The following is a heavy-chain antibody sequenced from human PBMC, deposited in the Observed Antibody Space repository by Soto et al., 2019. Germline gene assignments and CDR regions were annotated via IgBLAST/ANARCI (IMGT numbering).Heavy chain of an antibody. J-gene: IGHJ4*02. CDR3: ARTKCSGGSCYSWSLDY. V-gene: IGHV4-31*03. D-gene: IGHD2-15*01. Sequence: SETLSLTCTVSGGSITTGGYYWSWIRQLPGKGLEWIGHRYYSESTYYNPSLKSRVSISLDTSKNQFSLKLSFVTAADTAMYYCARTKCSGGSCYSWSLDYWGQGTPVTVPQ. CDR2: RYYSEST. CDR1: GGSITTGGYY.